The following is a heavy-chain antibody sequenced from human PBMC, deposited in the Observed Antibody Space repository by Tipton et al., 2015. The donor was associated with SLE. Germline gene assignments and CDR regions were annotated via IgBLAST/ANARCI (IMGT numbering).Heavy chain of an antibody. CDR3: ATTPRSSSRYFDL. J-gene: IGHJ2*01. D-gene: IGHD3-10*01. CDR1: GGSISSNY. CDR2: ISDGGGT. Sequence: TLSLTCSVSGGSISSNYWIWIRQPPGKGLEWIGYISDGGGTNHNPSLKSRVTISLDTSKNQFSLKLSSVTAADTAVYYCATTPRSSSRYFDLWGRGTLVTVSS. V-gene: IGHV4-59*08.